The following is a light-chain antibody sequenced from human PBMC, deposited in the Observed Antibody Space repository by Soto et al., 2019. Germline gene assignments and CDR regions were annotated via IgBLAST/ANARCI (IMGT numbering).Light chain of an antibody. CDR2: KAS. CDR3: QQYNSYWT. CDR1: QSISSW. Sequence: DIQMTQSPSTLSASVGDRVTITCRASQSISSWLAWYQQKPGKAPKLLIYKASSLESGVPSRFSGSGSGTAFPLTINSLQPDDFATYYCQQYNSYWTFGQGTKVEIK. J-gene: IGKJ1*01. V-gene: IGKV1-5*03.